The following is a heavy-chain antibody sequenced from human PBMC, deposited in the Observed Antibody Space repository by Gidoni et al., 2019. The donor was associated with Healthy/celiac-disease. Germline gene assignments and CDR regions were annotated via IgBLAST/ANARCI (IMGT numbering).Heavy chain of an antibody. CDR3: ARDGPLLDFDY. CDR1: GYTFTSYA. J-gene: IGHJ4*02. Sequence: QVQLVQSGDAVKKPGASVTVSCKASGYTFTSYAMHWVRQAPGQRLEWMGGSNAGNGNTKYSQKFQGRVTITRDTSASTAYMELSSLRSEDTAVYYCARDGPLLDFDYWGQGTLVTVSS. CDR2: SNAGNGNT. V-gene: IGHV1-3*01.